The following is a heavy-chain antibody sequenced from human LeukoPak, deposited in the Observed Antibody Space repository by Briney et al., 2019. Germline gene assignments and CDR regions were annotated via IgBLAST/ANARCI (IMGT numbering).Heavy chain of an antibody. CDR3: AREYSSSYDY. CDR2: IWYDGSHK. D-gene: IGHD6-13*01. CDR1: GLTFSGYW. J-gene: IGHJ4*02. V-gene: IGHV3-33*08. Sequence: GRSLGLSCAASGLTFSGYWMNWVRQAPGKGLEWVAVIWYDGSHKYYADSVKGRFTISRDNSKNTLYVQMNSLRAEDTAVYYCAREYSSSYDYWGQGTLVTVSS.